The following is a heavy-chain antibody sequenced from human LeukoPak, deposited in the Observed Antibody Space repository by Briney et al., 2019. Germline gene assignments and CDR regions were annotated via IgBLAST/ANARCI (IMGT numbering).Heavy chain of an antibody. Sequence: PSETLSLTCTVSGGSISSSSYYWGWIRQPPGKGLEWIGSIYYSGSTYYNPSLKSRVTISVDTSKNQFSLKLSSVTAADTAVYYCARRVPTPLTLGYFDYWGQGTLVTVSS. D-gene: IGHD1-1*01. CDR2: IYYSGST. J-gene: IGHJ4*02. CDR3: ARRVPTPLTLGYFDY. V-gene: IGHV4-39*01. CDR1: GGSISSSSYY.